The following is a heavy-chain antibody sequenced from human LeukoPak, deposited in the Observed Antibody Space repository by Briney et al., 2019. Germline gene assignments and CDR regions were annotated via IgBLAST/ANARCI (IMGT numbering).Heavy chain of an antibody. J-gene: IGHJ4*02. Sequence: SVKVSCKASGGTFSSYAISWVRQAPGQGLEWMGGIIPIFGTANYAQKFQGRVTITTDESTSTAYMELSSLRSEDTAVYYCARDLYSYSRNPSPPDYWGQGTLVTVSS. CDR3: ARDLYSYSRNPSPPDY. CDR2: IIPIFGTA. D-gene: IGHD6-13*01. CDR1: GGTFSSYA. V-gene: IGHV1-69*05.